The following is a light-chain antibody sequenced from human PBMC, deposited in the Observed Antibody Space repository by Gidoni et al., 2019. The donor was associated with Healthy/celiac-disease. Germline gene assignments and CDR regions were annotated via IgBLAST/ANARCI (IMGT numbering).Light chain of an antibody. V-gene: IGLV3-1*01. CDR2: QDS. CDR3: QAWDSSTAV. J-gene: IGLJ2*01. Sequence: SYDLTQPPSVTASPGQTASITCSGDKLGDKYACWYQQKPGQSPVLVIYQDSKRPSGIPERFSGSNSGNTATLTISGTQAMDEADYYCQAWDSSTAVFGGGTKLTVL. CDR1: KLGDKY.